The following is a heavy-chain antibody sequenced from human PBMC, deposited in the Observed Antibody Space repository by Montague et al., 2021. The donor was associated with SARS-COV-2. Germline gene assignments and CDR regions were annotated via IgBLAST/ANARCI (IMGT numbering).Heavy chain of an antibody. D-gene: IGHD3-9*01. V-gene: IGHV4-59*08. J-gene: IGHJ4*02. CDR3: ARHALGYFDWLNEGYFDY. CDR2: IYYSGST. Sequence: SETLSLTRTVSGGSISSYYWSWIRQPPGKGLEWIGYIYYSGSTNYNPPLKSRVTISIDTSKNQFSLKLSSVTAADTAVYYCARHALGYFDWLNEGYFDYWGQGTLVTVSS. CDR1: GGSISSYY.